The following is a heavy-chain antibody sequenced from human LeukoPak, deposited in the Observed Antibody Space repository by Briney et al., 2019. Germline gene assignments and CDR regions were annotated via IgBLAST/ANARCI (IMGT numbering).Heavy chain of an antibody. CDR2: ISTSGNYI. J-gene: IGHJ4*02. Sequence: GALRLSCAASGFTSSTYTMNWVRQAPGKGLEWVSSISTSGNYIYYADSVKGRFTISRDNAKNSLYLQMNSLRAEDTAVYYCARGAAFIDYWGQGTLVTVSS. CDR3: ARGAAFIDY. D-gene: IGHD2-15*01. V-gene: IGHV3-21*01. CDR1: GFTSSTYT.